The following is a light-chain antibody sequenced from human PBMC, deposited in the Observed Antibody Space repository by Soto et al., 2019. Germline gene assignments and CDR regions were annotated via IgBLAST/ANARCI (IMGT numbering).Light chain of an antibody. CDR3: QQSFSTPDT. Sequence: DIQMTQSPSSLSASVGDRVTITCRASQVIGICLNWHHLKPGKAPKLLINAASRLQSGVPSRFSGSGSGTDFTLTISSLQPEDVDTDYCQQSFSTPDTFGLGTKVQIK. CDR2: AAS. CDR1: QVIGIC. J-gene: IGKJ2*01. V-gene: IGKV1-39*01.